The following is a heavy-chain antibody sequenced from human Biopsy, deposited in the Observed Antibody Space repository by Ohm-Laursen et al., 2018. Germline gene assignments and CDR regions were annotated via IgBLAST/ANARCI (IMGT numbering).Heavy chain of an antibody. D-gene: IGHD2-21*02. J-gene: IGHJ4*02. V-gene: IGHV1-58*02. CDR3: ASRPNCGGDRSSGFDY. CDR2: IVVGGGNT. Sequence: VSSVKVSCKASGFTFNRSAMQWVRQARGQRLEWIGWIVVGGGNTNYAQKFQERVTITRDMSTSTAYMELSSLRSEDTAVYYCASRPNCGGDRSSGFDYWGQGTLVTVSS. CDR1: GFTFNRSA.